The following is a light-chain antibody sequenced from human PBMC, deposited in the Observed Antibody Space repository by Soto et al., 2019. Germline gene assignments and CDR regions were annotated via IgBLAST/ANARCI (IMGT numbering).Light chain of an antibody. V-gene: IGKV1-9*01. J-gene: IGKJ3*01. CDR2: GAS. CDR3: QQLNFCPPLFT. Sequence: DIQLTQSPFFLSASVGDRVTITCRASQGIRSYLAWYQQRPGKAPELLIYGASTLRTGVASRFSGSGSGTAFTLTISSLQPEDFATSFCQQLNFCPPLFTFGPGTKVDIK. CDR1: QGIRSY.